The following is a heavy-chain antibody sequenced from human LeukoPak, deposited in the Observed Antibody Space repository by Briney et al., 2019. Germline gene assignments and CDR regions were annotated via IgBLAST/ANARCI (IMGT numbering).Heavy chain of an antibody. CDR3: ARSYYGSGSSFGY. D-gene: IGHD3-10*01. V-gene: IGHV4-34*01. Sequence: SETLSLTCAVYGGSFSGYYWSWIRQPPGKGLEWIGEINHSGSTNYNPSLKSRVTISVDTSKNQFSLKLSSVTAADTAVYYCARSYYGSGSSFGYWGQGTLVTVSS. J-gene: IGHJ4*02. CDR1: GGSFSGYY. CDR2: INHSGST.